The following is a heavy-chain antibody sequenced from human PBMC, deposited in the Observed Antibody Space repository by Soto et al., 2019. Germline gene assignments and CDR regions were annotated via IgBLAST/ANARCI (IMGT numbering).Heavy chain of an antibody. CDR1: GYTFTSYY. CDR2: INPRGGST. Sequence: QVQLVQSGAEVKKPGASVKVSCKASGYTFTSYYMHWVRQAPGQGMEWMGIINPRGGSTSYAQKVQGRVTITRNTSPSTVYMELSSLSSEDTAVYYCARFGSGGSCYDYWGQGTLVTVSS. CDR3: ARFGSGGSCYDY. J-gene: IGHJ4*02. V-gene: IGHV1-46*01. D-gene: IGHD2-15*01.